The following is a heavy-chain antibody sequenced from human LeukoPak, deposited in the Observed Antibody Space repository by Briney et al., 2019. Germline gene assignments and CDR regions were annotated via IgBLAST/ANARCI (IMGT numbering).Heavy chain of an antibody. Sequence: SETLSLTCSVSGGSISSGSYYWGWIRQPPGKGLEWIGSIYYSGNTYYNPSLKSRVTISVDTSKNQFSLKLSPVTAADTAVYYFARDRDGYYYDTWGQGTLVTVSS. CDR2: IYYSGNT. CDR1: GGSISSGSYY. D-gene: IGHD3-22*01. CDR3: ARDRDGYYYDT. V-gene: IGHV4-39*02. J-gene: IGHJ4*02.